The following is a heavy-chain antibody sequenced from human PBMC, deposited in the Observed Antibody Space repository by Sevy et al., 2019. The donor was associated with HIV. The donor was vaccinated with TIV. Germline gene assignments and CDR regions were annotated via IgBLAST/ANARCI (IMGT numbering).Heavy chain of an antibody. J-gene: IGHJ3*02. CDR2: INHSGGT. CDR3: ARHCTGSSCSHAFNI. CDR1: GGSFSGYY. D-gene: IGHD2-15*01. Sequence: SETLSLTCAVYGGSFSGYYWSWIHQPPGKGLEWIGEINHSGGTNYNPSLKSRATISVDTSKNQFSLKLNSVTAADTAVYYCARHCTGSSCSHAFNIWGQGTMVTVSS. V-gene: IGHV4-34*01.